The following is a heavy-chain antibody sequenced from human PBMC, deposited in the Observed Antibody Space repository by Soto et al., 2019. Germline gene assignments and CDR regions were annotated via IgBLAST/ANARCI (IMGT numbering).Heavy chain of an antibody. Sequence: PGGSLRLSCAASGFTFSSYAMSWVRQAPGKGLEWVSAISGSGGSTYYADSVKGRFTISGDNAKNSLYLQMNSLRAEDTAVYYCARDGASYCSSTSCYYLDYYGMDVWGQGTTVTVSS. J-gene: IGHJ6*02. CDR1: GFTFSSYA. V-gene: IGHV3-23*01. CDR2: ISGSGGST. CDR3: ARDGASYCSSTSCYYLDYYGMDV. D-gene: IGHD2-2*01.